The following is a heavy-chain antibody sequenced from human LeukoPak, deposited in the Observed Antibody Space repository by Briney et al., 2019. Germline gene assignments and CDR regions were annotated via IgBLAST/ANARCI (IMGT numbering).Heavy chain of an antibody. D-gene: IGHD2-2*01. J-gene: IGHJ4*02. CDR2: IIPIFGIA. Sequence: ASVKVSCKASGGTFSSYAISWVRQAPGQGLEWMGGIIPIFGIANYAQKFQGRVTITADESTSTAYMELSSLRSEDTAVYYCAREALVVPAAMPAFDYWGQGTLVTVSS. CDR3: AREALVVPAAMPAFDY. CDR1: GGTFSSYA. V-gene: IGHV1-69*01.